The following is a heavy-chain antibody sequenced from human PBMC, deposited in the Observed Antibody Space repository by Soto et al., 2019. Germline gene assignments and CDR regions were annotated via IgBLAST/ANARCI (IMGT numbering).Heavy chain of an antibody. D-gene: IGHD4-17*01. CDR3: ANGGVFLSTVTLKGSR. Sequence: QVQLVESGGGVVQPGRSLRLSCAASGFTFSSYGMHWVRQAPGKGLEWVAVISYDGSNKYYADSVKGRFTISRDNSKNTLYLQMNSLRAEDTAVYYCANGGVFLSTVTLKGSRWGQGTLVTVSS. CDR1: GFTFSSYG. CDR2: ISYDGSNK. J-gene: IGHJ4*02. V-gene: IGHV3-30*18.